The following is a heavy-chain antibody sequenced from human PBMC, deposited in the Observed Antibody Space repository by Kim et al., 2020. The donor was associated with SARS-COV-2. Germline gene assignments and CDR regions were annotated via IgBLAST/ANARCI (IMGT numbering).Heavy chain of an antibody. V-gene: IGHV3-23*01. CDR3: AKEPRITMVRGAFDI. Sequence: DPGKGRFTSTRDNSKNTLYMQMNSLRAEDTAVYYCAKEPRITMVRGAFDIWGQGTMVTVSS. J-gene: IGHJ3*02. D-gene: IGHD3-10*01.